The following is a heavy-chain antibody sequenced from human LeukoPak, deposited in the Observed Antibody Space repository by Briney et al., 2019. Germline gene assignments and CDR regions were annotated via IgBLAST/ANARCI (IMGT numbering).Heavy chain of an antibody. V-gene: IGHV3-11*05. D-gene: IGHD3-10*01. Sequence: GGSLRLSCVVSGFTFSDYYISWIRQAPGKGLEWLSYISSTSTYTDYADSVKGRFTISRDNAKNSVHLQMNSLRVEDTAVYYCARGRIGYYGSRSYWDYWGQGTLVTVSS. CDR3: ARGRIGYYGSRSYWDY. CDR1: GFTFSDYY. J-gene: IGHJ4*02. CDR2: ISSTSTYT.